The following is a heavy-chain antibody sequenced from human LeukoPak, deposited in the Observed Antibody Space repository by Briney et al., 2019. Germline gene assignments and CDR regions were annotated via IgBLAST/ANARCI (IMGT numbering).Heavy chain of an antibody. Sequence: SETLSLTCTVSGGSISSSSYYWGWIRQPPGKGLEWIGEINHSGSTNYNPSLKSRVTISVDTSKNQFSLKLSSVTAADTAVYYCARDGSSGWYPQEYYYYGMDVWGQGTTVTVSS. V-gene: IGHV4-39*07. CDR2: INHSGST. CDR1: GGSISSSSYY. J-gene: IGHJ6*02. D-gene: IGHD6-19*01. CDR3: ARDGSSGWYPQEYYYYGMDV.